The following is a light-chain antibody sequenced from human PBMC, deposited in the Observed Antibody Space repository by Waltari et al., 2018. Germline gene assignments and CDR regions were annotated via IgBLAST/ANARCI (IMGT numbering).Light chain of an antibody. V-gene: IGLV2-14*04. CDR2: DVS. CDR3: SSYTSSSTLNWV. Sequence: QQHPGKAPELMIYDVSKRPSGVANRFAGFKSGNTASLTISGLQAEDEADYYCSSYTSSSTLNWVFGGGTKLTVL. J-gene: IGLJ3*02.